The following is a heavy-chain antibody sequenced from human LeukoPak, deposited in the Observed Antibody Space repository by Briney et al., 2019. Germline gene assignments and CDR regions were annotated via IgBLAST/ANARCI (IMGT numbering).Heavy chain of an antibody. CDR2: ISSSGSTI. Sequence: GGSLRLSCAASGFTFSSYEMNWVRQAPGKGLEWVSYISSSGSTIYYADSVKGRITISRDNAKNSLYLQMNSLRAEDTAVYYCASGSGYYYAGFDYWGQGTLVTVSS. D-gene: IGHD3-22*01. J-gene: IGHJ4*02. CDR1: GFTFSSYE. V-gene: IGHV3-48*03. CDR3: ASGSGYYYAGFDY.